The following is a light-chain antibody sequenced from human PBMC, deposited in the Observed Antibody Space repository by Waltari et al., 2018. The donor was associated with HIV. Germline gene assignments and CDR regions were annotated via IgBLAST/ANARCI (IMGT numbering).Light chain of an antibody. Sequence: DIQMNQSPSSLSASVGDRVTITCQASQDIKRYLNWYQQKPGKSPKLLIYDASDLGTGFPPRCSGRGSGTDFTFTITNLQPEDFATYYCQQYETLPPMYTFGQGTKLEIK. CDR3: QQYETLPPMYT. J-gene: IGKJ2*01. V-gene: IGKV1-33*01. CDR2: DAS. CDR1: QDIKRY.